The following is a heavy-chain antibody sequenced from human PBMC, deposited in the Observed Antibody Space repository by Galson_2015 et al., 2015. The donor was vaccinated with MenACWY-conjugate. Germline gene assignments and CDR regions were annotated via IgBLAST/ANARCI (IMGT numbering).Heavy chain of an antibody. J-gene: IGHJ4*02. CDR1: GGSISSHY. CDR3: ARIPTWLSSFGYFDY. V-gene: IGHV4-59*08. Sequence: SETLYVICTVYGGSISSHYWSWFRQAPGKGLEWIAYIRDTGSLKDNPSLKSRVTMAADKSNNHFSLRLIYVTAADTAVYYCARIPTWLSSFGYFDYWAQGILVAVSS. D-gene: IGHD3-9*01. CDR2: IRDTGSL.